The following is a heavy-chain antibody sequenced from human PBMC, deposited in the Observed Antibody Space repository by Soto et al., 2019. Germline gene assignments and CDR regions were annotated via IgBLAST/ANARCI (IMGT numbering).Heavy chain of an antibody. Sequence: EVQLLESGGGLEQPGGSLRLSCAASGFTFSSYAMNWVRQAPGKGLEWVSVISGSGDSTYYADSVKGRFTISRDNSKNTLYLKMSSMRAEDTAVYYCARRGSGSYYDYWGQGTLVTVSS. CDR2: ISGSGDST. D-gene: IGHD1-26*01. J-gene: IGHJ4*02. CDR1: GFTFSSYA. CDR3: ARRGSGSYYDY. V-gene: IGHV3-23*01.